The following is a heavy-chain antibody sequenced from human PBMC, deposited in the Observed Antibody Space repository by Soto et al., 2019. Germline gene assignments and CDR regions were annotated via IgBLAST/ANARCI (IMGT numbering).Heavy chain of an antibody. V-gene: IGHV1-3*01. CDR3: ARRYRSAGWLEP. Sequence: QVQLVQSGAEVKKPGAAVKVSCKASGYSFATYAIHWVRRAPGQGLEWMGWINPYSGDTEYSDTFQDRGTITRDTPATTAYMELRGLTSADTAVYYCARRYRSAGWLEPWGQGTLVTVSS. CDR2: INPYSGDT. J-gene: IGHJ5*02. CDR1: GYSFATYA. D-gene: IGHD5-18*01.